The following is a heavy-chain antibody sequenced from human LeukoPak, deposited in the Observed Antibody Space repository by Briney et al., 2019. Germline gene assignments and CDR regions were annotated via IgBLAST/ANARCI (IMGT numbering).Heavy chain of an antibody. CDR3: AKDGDCFNGVCYFYFDY. CDR1: GFIFRSFA. J-gene: IGHJ4*02. V-gene: IGHV3-23*01. Sequence: GRSLRLSCAASGFIFRSFAMIWVRQAPGKGLEWVSIISGTGGTAYYADSVKGRFTTSRDNSKNTLYLHMNSLRAEDTAVYYCAKDGDCFNGVCYFYFDYWGQGTLVTVSS. CDR2: ISGTGGTA. D-gene: IGHD2-8*01.